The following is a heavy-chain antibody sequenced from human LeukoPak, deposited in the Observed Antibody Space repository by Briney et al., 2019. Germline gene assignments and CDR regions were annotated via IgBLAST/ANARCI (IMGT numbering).Heavy chain of an antibody. CDR1: GFTFSSYA. J-gene: IGHJ4*02. V-gene: IGHV3-30-3*01. CDR3: AREGAAGIDSPYFDY. D-gene: IGHD6-13*01. CDR2: ISYDGSNK. Sequence: GGSLRLSCAASGFTFSSYAMHWVRQAPGKGLEWVAVISYDGSNKYYADSVKGRFTISRDNSKNTLYLQMNSLRAEDTAVYYCAREGAAGIDSPYFDYWGQGTLVTVSS.